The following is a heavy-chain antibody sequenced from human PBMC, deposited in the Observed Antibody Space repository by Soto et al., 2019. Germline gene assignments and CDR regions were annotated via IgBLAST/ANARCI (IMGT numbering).Heavy chain of an antibody. J-gene: IGHJ4*02. V-gene: IGHV3-23*01. Sequence: GGSLRLSCAASGLTFSSYAMSWVRQAPGMGLEWVSGISGSGDSTYITDSVKGRFTISRGNSKNTLYLQMNSLRAEDTAVYYCAKSGLVVGTAAYDYWGQGALVTVSS. CDR2: ISGSGDST. D-gene: IGHD2-21*02. CDR1: GLTFSSYA. CDR3: AKSGLVVGTAAYDY.